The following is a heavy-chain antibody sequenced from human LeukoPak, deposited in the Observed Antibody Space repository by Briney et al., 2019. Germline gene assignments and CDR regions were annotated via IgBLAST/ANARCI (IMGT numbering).Heavy chain of an antibody. J-gene: IGHJ4*02. Sequence: GGSLRLSCAASGFSFNTYAMNWVRQAPGKGLEYVSAISRNGDSTYYANSVKGRFTISRDNSKKTLFLQMGSLRAEDMAVYYCARDSGGGAYNDYFDSWGQGTLVTVSS. CDR3: ARDSGGGAYNDYFDS. V-gene: IGHV3-64*01. D-gene: IGHD5-24*01. CDR1: GFSFNTYA. CDR2: ISRNGDST.